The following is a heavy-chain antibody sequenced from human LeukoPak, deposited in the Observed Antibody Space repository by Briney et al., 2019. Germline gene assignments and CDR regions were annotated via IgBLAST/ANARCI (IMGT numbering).Heavy chain of an antibody. CDR2: IDHTGIT. CDR3: ARVPIPGWFDP. CDR1: DDSITIYY. D-gene: IGHD2-21*01. J-gene: IGHJ5*02. V-gene: IGHV4-59*12. Sequence: NPSETLSLTCTVSDDSITIYYWTWIRQPPGEGLEWIGYIDHTGITNYNPSLNSRVTISRDTSKNHFSLKLSSVTAADTAVYYCARVPIPGWFDPWGQGTLVTVS.